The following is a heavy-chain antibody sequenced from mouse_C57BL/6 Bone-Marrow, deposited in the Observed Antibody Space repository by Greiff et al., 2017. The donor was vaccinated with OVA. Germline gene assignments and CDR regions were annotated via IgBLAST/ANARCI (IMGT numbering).Heavy chain of an antibody. Sequence: EVKLVESGGGLVQSGRSLRLSCATSGFTFSDFYMEWVRQAPGKGLEWIAASRNKANDYTTEYSASVKGRFIVSRDTSQSILYLQMNALRAEDTAIYYCARDGYYGSSYVPVAYWGQGTLVTVSA. V-gene: IGHV7-1*01. D-gene: IGHD1-1*01. CDR2: SRNKANDYTT. CDR1: GFTFSDFY. CDR3: ARDGYYGSSYVPVAY. J-gene: IGHJ3*01.